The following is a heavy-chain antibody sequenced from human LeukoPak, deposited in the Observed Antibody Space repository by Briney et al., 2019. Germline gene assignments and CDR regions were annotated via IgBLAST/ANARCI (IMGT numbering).Heavy chain of an antibody. Sequence: GGSLRLSCAASGFTFSSYGMHWVRQAPGKGLEWVAVISYDGSNKYYADSVKGRFTISRDNSKNTLYLQMNSLRAEDTAVYYCARTDRKNWFDPWGQGTLVTVSS. CDR2: ISYDGSNK. CDR1: GFTFSSYG. V-gene: IGHV3-30*03. J-gene: IGHJ5*02. CDR3: ARTDRKNWFDP. D-gene: IGHD1-14*01.